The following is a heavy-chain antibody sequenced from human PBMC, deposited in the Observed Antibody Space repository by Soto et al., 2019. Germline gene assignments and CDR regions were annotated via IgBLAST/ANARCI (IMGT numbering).Heavy chain of an antibody. CDR3: AGGAADTAMVDS. V-gene: IGHV4-61*01. Sequence: PSETLSLTCTVSVGSVSSGSYYLSWIRQPPGKGLEWIGYIYYSGSTNYNPSLKSRVTISIHTSKSQFSLQLSSVTAADTAVYYCAGGAADTAMVDSWGQGNLVTVSS. CDR2: IYYSGST. CDR1: VGSVSSGSYY. D-gene: IGHD5-18*01. J-gene: IGHJ4*02.